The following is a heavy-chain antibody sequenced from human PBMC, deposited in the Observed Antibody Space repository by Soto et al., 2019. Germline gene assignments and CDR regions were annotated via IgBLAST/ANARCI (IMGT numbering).Heavy chain of an antibody. D-gene: IGHD6-13*01. Sequence: GGSLRLSCAASGFTVSSNYMSWVRQAPGKGLEWVSVIYSGGSTYYADSVKGRFTISRDNSKNTLYLQMNSLRAEDTAVYYCASCDSSSWYYFDYWGQGALVTVSS. CDR2: IYSGGST. CDR3: ASCDSSSWYYFDY. V-gene: IGHV3-53*01. CDR1: GFTVSSNY. J-gene: IGHJ4*02.